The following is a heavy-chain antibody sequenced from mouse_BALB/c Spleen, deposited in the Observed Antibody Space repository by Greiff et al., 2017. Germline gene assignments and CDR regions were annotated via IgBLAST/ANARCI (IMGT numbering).Heavy chain of an antibody. Sequence: VQLQQPGAELVKPGASVKLSCTASGFNIKDTYMHWVKQRPEQGLEWIGRIDPANGNTKYDPKFQGKATITADTSSNTAYLQLSSLTSEDTAVYYCARWGITTSYLDYWGQGTTLTVSA. D-gene: IGHD2-4*01. V-gene: IGHV14-3*02. CDR3: ARWGITTSYLDY. J-gene: IGHJ2*01. CDR1: GFNIKDTY. CDR2: IDPANGNT.